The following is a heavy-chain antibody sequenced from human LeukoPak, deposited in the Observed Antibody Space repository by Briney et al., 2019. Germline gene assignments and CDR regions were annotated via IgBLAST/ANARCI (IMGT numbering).Heavy chain of an antibody. V-gene: IGHV3-49*03. CDR1: GFTFGDCA. CDR3: TSEYGSGSYYYYYMDV. CDR2: IRSKAYGGTT. D-gene: IGHD3-10*01. J-gene: IGHJ6*03. Sequence: GGSLRLSCTASGFTFGDCAMSWFRQAPGKGLEWIGFIRSKAYGGTTEYASSVKGTFTISRDDSKSIAYLQMNSLKTEDTAVYYCTSEYGSGSYYYYYMDVWGKGTTVTVSS.